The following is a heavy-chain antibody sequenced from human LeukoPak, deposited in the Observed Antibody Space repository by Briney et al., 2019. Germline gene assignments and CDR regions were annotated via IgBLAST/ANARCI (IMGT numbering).Heavy chain of an antibody. Sequence: PGGSLRLSCAASGFTVSSNYMSWVRQAPGKGLEWVSVIYSGGSTDYADSVKGRFTISRDNSKNTLYLQMNSLRAEDTALYYCARDADGYSYGLPRPFDYWGQGTLVTVSS. CDR2: IYSGGST. CDR1: GFTVSSNY. D-gene: IGHD5-18*01. V-gene: IGHV3-66*02. CDR3: ARDADGYSYGLPRPFDY. J-gene: IGHJ4*02.